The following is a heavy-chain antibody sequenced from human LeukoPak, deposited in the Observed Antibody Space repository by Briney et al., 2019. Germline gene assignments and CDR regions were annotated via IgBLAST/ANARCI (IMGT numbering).Heavy chain of an antibody. Sequence: SETLSLTCAVSGGSISSSNWWSWIRQPPGKGLGWIGEIYQSGSTNYNPSLKSRVTISVDKSKKQFSLKLTSVTAADTAVYYCARDCSGGFCYFDYWGQGTLVTVSS. J-gene: IGHJ4*02. CDR1: GGSISSSNW. CDR3: ARDCSGGFCYFDY. D-gene: IGHD2-15*01. V-gene: IGHV4-4*02. CDR2: IYQSGST.